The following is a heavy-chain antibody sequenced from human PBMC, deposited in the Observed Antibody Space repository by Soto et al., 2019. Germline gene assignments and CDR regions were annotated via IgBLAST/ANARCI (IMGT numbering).Heavy chain of an antibody. CDR3: AKDALPDTPREPFDY. J-gene: IGHJ4*02. V-gene: IGHV3-23*01. CDR1: GFTFSSYA. Sequence: TGGSLRLSCAASGFTFSSYAMSWVRQAPGKGLEWVSSISGSGGSTYYADSVKGRFTISRDNSKNTLYLQMNSLRAEDTAVYYCAKDALPDTPREPFDYWGQGTLVTVSS. CDR2: ISGSGGST. D-gene: IGHD1-1*01.